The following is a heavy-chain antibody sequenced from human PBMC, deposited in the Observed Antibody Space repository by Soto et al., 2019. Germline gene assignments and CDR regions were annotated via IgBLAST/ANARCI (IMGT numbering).Heavy chain of an antibody. Sequence: EVQMVESGGGLVKPGGSLRLSCAASGFAFSNAWMNWVRRAPGKGLYWVGRVKSKVDGGTVDYAAPVKGRFTISRDDSKNTVYLQMNSLKMEDTAVYFCSTGELGLDYWGHGTLVTVSS. J-gene: IGHJ4*01. CDR1: GFAFSNAW. CDR3: STGELGLDY. CDR2: VKSKVDGGTV. V-gene: IGHV3-15*01. D-gene: IGHD1-26*01.